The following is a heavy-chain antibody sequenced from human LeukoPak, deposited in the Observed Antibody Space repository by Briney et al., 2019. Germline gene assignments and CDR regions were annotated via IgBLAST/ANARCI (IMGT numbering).Heavy chain of an antibody. CDR2: IDKKDKGYATAT. J-gene: IGHJ5*02. CDR3: TRDSGTYNWFDP. Sequence: QPGGSLKLSCAASGFTFSGSAIHWVRQSSGKGLEWVGQIDKKDKGYATATAYAASVKGRFTISRDDSINTAYLQMKSLETEDTALYYCTRDSGTYNWFDPWGQGTLVTVSS. CDR1: GFTFSGSA. V-gene: IGHV3-73*01. D-gene: IGHD1-26*01.